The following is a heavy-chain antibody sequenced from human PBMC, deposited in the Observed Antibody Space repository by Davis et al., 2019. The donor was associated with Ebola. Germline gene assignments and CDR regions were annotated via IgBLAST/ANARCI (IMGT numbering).Heavy chain of an antibody. CDR1: GGSISSSN. D-gene: IGHD2-2*02. CDR2: ISGSGGST. V-gene: IGHV3-23*01. Sequence: PSETLSLTCAVSGGSISSSNWWSWVRQAPGKGLEWVSAISGSGGSTYYADSVKGRFTISRDNSKNTLYLQMNSLRAEDTAVYYCAKAIYPGGLFDYWGQGTLVTVSS. CDR3: AKAIYPGGLFDY. J-gene: IGHJ4*02.